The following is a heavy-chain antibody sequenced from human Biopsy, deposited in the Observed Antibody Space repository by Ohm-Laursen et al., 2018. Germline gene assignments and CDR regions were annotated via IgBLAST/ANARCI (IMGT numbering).Heavy chain of an antibody. CDR1: GGTFSSSA. CDR3: ARGGGYNWNNGWFDP. Sequence: SVKVSCKASGGTFSSSAITWVRQAPGQGLEWMGGIIGIFRTAHYAQKFQGRVTITAGEFMSTAYMELSSLRSEDTAVYYCARGGGYNWNNGWFDPWGQGTLVTVSS. V-gene: IGHV1-69*13. D-gene: IGHD1/OR15-1a*01. J-gene: IGHJ5*02. CDR2: IIGIFRTA.